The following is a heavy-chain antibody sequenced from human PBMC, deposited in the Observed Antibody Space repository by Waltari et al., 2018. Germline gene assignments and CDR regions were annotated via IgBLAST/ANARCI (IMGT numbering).Heavy chain of an antibody. CDR3: AGWAVYYDSSGVDY. CDR1: GGSFSGYY. V-gene: IGHV4-34*01. D-gene: IGHD3-22*01. CDR2: INHSGST. Sequence: QVQLQQWGAGLLKPSETLSLTCAVYGGSFSGYYWSWIRQPPGKGLEWIGEINHSGSTNYNPSLKSRVTISVDTSKNQFSLKLSSVTAADTAVYYCAGWAVYYDSSGVDYWGQGTLVTVSS. J-gene: IGHJ4*02.